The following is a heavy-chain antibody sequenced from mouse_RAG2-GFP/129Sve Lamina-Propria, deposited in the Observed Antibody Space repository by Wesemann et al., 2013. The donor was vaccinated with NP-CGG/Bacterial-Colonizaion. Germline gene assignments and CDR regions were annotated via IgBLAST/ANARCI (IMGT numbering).Heavy chain of an antibody. J-gene: IGHJ3*01. CDR3: VRGNDYDWFAY. CDR2: GNGAT. Sequence: GNGATSYNQKFKGKATLTVDKSSSTAYMQLSSLTSEDSAVYFCVRGNDYDWFAYWGQGTLVTVSA. D-gene: IGHD2-4*01. V-gene: IGHV1-12*01.